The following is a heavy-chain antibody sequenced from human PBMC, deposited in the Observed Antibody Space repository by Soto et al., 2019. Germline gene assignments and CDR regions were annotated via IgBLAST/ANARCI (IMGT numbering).Heavy chain of an antibody. D-gene: IGHD5-12*01. V-gene: IGHV1-2*04. Sequence: VQLVQSGAEVRKPGASVKVSCKSSGDSFHDYYIHWVRQAPGQGLEWMGWINPNGGVTKYAQKFQGWVTMTRETSIRTVYTELSRLRSDDTAVYYCARESGGATATLGYYYFYMDVWGKGTTVTVSS. CDR3: ARESGGATATLGYYYFYMDV. CDR2: INPNGGVT. J-gene: IGHJ6*03. CDR1: GDSFHDYY.